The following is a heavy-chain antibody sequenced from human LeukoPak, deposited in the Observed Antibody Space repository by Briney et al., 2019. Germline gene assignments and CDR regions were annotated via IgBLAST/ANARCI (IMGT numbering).Heavy chain of an antibody. J-gene: IGHJ4*02. CDR2: MSHDGSNK. CDR3: AKDSNTWAFDY. Sequence: GGSLRLSCAASGFSFSSYGMHWVRQAPGKGLEWVSLMSHDGSNKGHADSVKGRFTISRDNSKNTLYLQMNSLRTEDTAVYYCAKDSNTWAFDYWGQGTLVTVSS. CDR1: GFSFSSYG. D-gene: IGHD6-13*01. V-gene: IGHV3-30*19.